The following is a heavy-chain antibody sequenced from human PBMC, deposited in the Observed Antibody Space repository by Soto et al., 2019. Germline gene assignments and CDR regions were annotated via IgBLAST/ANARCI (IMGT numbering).Heavy chain of an antibody. D-gene: IGHD3-10*01. V-gene: IGHV3-30*18. J-gene: IGHJ4*02. CDR2: ISNGGSNK. CDR1: GFTFSNYG. Sequence: GGSLRLSCVASGFTFSNYGMHWVRQAPGKGLERVAVISNGGSNKYYADSVKGRFTISRDNSKNTLYLQMNSLRAEDTAVYYCAKDLWFGESLKYYFDYWGQGILVTVSS. CDR3: AKDLWFGESLKYYFDY.